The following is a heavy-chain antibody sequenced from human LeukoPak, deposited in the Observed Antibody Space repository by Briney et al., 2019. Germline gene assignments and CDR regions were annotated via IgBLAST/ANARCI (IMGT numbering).Heavy chain of an antibody. D-gene: IGHD2-15*01. CDR2: IYYSGST. V-gene: IGHV4-61*01. CDR1: GYSISSSYY. J-gene: IGHJ6*03. Sequence: SETVSLTCTVSGYSISSSYYWSWIRQPPGKGLEWIGYIYYSGSTNYNPSLKSRVTISVDTSKNQFSLKLSSVTAADTAVYYCARSVEGYCSGGSCYSYYYYMDVWGKGTTVTVSS. CDR3: ARSVEGYCSGGSCYSYYYYMDV.